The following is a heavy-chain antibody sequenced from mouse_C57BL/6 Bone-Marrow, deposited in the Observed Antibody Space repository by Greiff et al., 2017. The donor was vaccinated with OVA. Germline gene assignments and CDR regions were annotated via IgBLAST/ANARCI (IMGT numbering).Heavy chain of an antibody. V-gene: IGHV1-7*01. J-gene: IGHJ3*01. CDR3: AAFAY. CDR1: GYTFTSYW. CDR2: INPSSGYT. Sequence: VQLVESGAELAKPGASVKLSCKASGYTFTSYWMHWVKQRPGQGLEWIGYINPSSGYTKYNQKFKDKATLTADKSSRTAYMQLSSLTYEDSAVYYCAAFAYWGQGTLVTVSA.